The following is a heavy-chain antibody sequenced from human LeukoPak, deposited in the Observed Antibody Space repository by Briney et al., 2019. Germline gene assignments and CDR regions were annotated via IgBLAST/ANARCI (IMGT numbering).Heavy chain of an antibody. V-gene: IGHV3-21*01. J-gene: IGHJ5*02. CDR2: ITSSSSYI. CDR3: AREMLAAVAAQS. CDR1: GFTFSSYA. Sequence: GGSLRLSCAASGFTFSSYAMHWVRQAPGKGLEWVSSITSSSSYIYYADSVKGRFTISRDNAKNSLYLQMNSLRAEDTAVYYCAREMLAAVAAQSWGQGTLVTVSS. D-gene: IGHD6-19*01.